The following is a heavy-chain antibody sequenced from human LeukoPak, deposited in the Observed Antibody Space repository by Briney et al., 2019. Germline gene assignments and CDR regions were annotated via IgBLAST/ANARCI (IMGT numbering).Heavy chain of an antibody. CDR2: IYPGDSDT. V-gene: IGHV5-51*01. CDR1: GYSFTSYW. Sequence: GESLKISCKGSGYSFTSYWIGWVRQMPGKGLEWMGIIYPGDSDTRYSPSFQGQVTISADKSISTAYLQWSSLKASDTAMYYCARYHLGYCSGGSCYFDPLYYYGVDVWGQGTTVTVSS. J-gene: IGHJ6*02. CDR3: ARYHLGYCSGGSCYFDPLYYYGVDV. D-gene: IGHD2-15*01.